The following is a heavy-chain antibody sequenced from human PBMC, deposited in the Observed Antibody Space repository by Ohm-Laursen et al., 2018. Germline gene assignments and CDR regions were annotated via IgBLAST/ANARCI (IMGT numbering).Heavy chain of an antibody. CDR3: ARGDCLDSSGDYYGALEI. D-gene: IGHD3-22*01. V-gene: IGHV4-39*01. Sequence: TLFLTCSVSGGSISSVNYSWGWVRQTPGKGLEWIGSRYYKGTTYYNPSLRSRVAMSVDTSKNQLSLTLRSVSAADTAVYYCARGDCLDSSGDYYGALEIWGQGTTVTVSS. CDR1: GGSISSVNYS. J-gene: IGHJ3*02. CDR2: RYYKGTT.